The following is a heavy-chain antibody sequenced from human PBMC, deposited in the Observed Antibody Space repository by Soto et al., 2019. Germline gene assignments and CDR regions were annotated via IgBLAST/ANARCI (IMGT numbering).Heavy chain of an antibody. D-gene: IGHD1-26*01. CDR1: DTIFSGYG. V-gene: IGHV3-33*08. J-gene: IGHJ4*02. Sequence: GAYLRLSCRTSDTIFSGYGMHWLRQAPGKELEWVALIRSDGSNIQYADSVKGRFTISRDNSRKILYLQMDSLRADDTVFYYCARDGVGATTYFGYLDYWGQGAPVTVSS. CDR2: IRSDGSNI. CDR3: ARDGVGATTYFGYLDY.